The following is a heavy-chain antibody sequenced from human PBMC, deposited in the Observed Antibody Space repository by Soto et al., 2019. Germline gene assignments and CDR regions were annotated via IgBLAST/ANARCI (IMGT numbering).Heavy chain of an antibody. CDR2: INPSGGST. CDR3: ARGKRPGIAVAGKENYFDY. V-gene: IGHV1-46*01. J-gene: IGHJ4*02. D-gene: IGHD6-19*01. CDR1: GYTFTSYY. Sequence: ASVKVSCKASGYTFTSYYMHWVRQAPGQGLEWMGIINPSGGSTSYAQEFQGRVTMTRDTSTSTVYMELSSLRSEDTAVYYCARGKRPGIAVAGKENYFDYWGQGTLVTVSS.